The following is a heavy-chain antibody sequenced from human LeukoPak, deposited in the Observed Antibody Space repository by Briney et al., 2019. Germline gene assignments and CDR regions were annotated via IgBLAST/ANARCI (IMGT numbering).Heavy chain of an antibody. CDR2: IKQDGSEK. J-gene: IGHJ6*03. Sequence: GGSLRLSCAASGFTFSSYWMSWVRQAPGKGLEWVANIKQDGSEKYYVDSVKGRFTISRDNAKNSLYLQMNSLRAEDTAVYYCARDAVIRYFDWLLTDYYYYYYMDVWGKGTTVTISS. D-gene: IGHD3-9*01. V-gene: IGHV3-7*01. CDR1: GFTFSSYW. CDR3: ARDAVIRYFDWLLTDYYYYYYMDV.